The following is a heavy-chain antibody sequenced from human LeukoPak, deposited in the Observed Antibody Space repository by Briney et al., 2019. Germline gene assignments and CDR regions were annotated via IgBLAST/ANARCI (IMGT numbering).Heavy chain of an antibody. V-gene: IGHV3-23*01. Sequence: GGSLRLSCAASGFTFSSYAMSWVRQAPGKGLEWVSAISGSGGSTYYADSVKGRFTISRDNAKNSLYLQMNSLRAEDTAVYYCARGWFRHSSGWYYLYWGQGTLVTVSS. J-gene: IGHJ4*02. CDR1: GFTFSSYA. CDR2: ISGSGGST. D-gene: IGHD6-19*01. CDR3: ARGWFRHSSGWYYLY.